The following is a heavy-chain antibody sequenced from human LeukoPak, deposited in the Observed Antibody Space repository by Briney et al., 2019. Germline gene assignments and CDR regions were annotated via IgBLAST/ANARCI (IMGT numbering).Heavy chain of an antibody. CDR3: ARATEGGYTYGYFYYYYMDV. J-gene: IGHJ6*03. CDR1: GGSISSYY. V-gene: IGHV4-59*01. CDR2: IYYSGST. Sequence: SETLSLTCTVSGGSISSYYWSWIRQPPGKGLEWIGYIYYSGSTNYNPSLKSRVTISVDTSKNQFSLKLTSVTAADTAVYYCARATEGGYTYGYFYYYYMDVWGKGTTVTISS. D-gene: IGHD5-18*01.